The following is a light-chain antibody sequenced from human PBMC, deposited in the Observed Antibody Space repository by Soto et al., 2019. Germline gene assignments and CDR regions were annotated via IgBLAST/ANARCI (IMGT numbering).Light chain of an antibody. CDR2: DVT. CDR3: CSYAGNYTWV. Sequence: QSALTQPRSVSGSPGQSVTISCTGSSSDIGGYNYVSWYQQHPGKAPKLMIYDVTRRPSGVPGRFSGSKSDNTASLTISGLQAEDEADYYCCSYAGNYTWVFGGGTKVTVL. CDR1: SSDIGGYNY. J-gene: IGLJ3*02. V-gene: IGLV2-11*01.